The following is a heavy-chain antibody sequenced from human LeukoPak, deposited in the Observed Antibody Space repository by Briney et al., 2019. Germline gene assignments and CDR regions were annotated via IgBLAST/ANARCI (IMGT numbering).Heavy chain of an antibody. CDR3: AAAQPYYYYYYMDV. J-gene: IGHJ6*03. CDR2: ISTSSSYT. CDR1: GITFSSYT. Sequence: GGSLRLSCAASGITFSSYTMNWVRQAPGKGLEWVSFISTSSSYTYYTDSVKGRFTISRDNSKNTLYLQMNSLRPDDTAVYYCAAAQPYYYYYYMDVWGKGTTVTISS. D-gene: IGHD6-13*01. V-gene: IGHV3-21*01.